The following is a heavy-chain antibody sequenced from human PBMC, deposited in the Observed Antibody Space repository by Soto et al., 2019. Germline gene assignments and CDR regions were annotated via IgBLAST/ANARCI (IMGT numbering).Heavy chain of an antibody. V-gene: IGHV4-34*01. CDR3: ARATNCGGDCYSLYYFDY. J-gene: IGHJ4*02. D-gene: IGHD2-21*02. CDR2: INHSGST. Sequence: SETLSLTCAVYGGSFSGYYWSWIRQPPGKGLEWIGEINHSGSTNYNPSLKSRVTISVDTSKNQFSLKLSSVTAADTAVYYCARATNCGGDCYSLYYFDYWGQGTLVTVSP. CDR1: GGSFSGYY.